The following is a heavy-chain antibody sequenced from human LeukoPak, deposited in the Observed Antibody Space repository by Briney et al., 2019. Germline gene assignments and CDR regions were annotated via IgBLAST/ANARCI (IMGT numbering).Heavy chain of an antibody. CDR1: GFSLSSYW. V-gene: IGHV3-7*01. D-gene: IGHD3-3*01. CDR3: ARELNDFWSGTNFDY. Sequence: GGSLRLSCAASGFSLSSYWMSWVRQAPGKGLEWVANIKQDGSEIYYVDSVKGRFTISRDNAKNSLYLQMNSLRAEDTAMYYCARELNDFWSGTNFDYWGQGTLVTVSS. J-gene: IGHJ4*02. CDR2: IKQDGSEI.